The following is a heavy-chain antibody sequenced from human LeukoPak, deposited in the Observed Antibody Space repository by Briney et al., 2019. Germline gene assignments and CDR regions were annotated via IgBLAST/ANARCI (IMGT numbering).Heavy chain of an antibody. CDR1: GFTFSSYR. CDR3: ARDTRIKDYFDY. J-gene: IGHJ4*02. V-gene: IGHV3-21*01. CDR2: ISTSSSYI. D-gene: IGHD3-10*01. Sequence: GGSLRLSCAASGFTFSSYRMSWVRQAPGKGLEWVSSISTSSSYIYYADSVKGRFTISRDNAKNSLYLQMNSLRAEDTAVYYCARDTRIKDYFDYWGQGTLVTVSS.